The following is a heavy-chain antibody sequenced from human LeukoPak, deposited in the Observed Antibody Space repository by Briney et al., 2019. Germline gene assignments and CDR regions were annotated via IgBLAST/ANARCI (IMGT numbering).Heavy chain of an antibody. J-gene: IGHJ3*02. Sequence: GGSLRLSCAVSGFTFSSYEMNWVRQTPGKGLEWVSYIGSDGTTIYYADSVKGRFTIFRDDAKNSLYLQMNSLRAEDTAVYYCARVGAYAFDIWGQATMVTVSS. CDR3: ARVGAYAFDI. CDR2: IGSDGTTI. CDR1: GFTFSSYE. D-gene: IGHD4/OR15-4a*01. V-gene: IGHV3-48*03.